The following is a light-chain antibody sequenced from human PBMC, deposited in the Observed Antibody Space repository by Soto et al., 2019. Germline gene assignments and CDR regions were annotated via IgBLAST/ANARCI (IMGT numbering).Light chain of an antibody. Sequence: QSVLTQPPSMSGAPGQRVTISCTGSNSNIGAGYDVHWYQQLPGTAPKLLIYGNTHRPSRVPDRFSGSKSGTSASLAIIGLQAEDEADYYCQSYDSNLSVVFGGGTKLTVL. CDR2: GNT. CDR1: NSNIGAGYD. J-gene: IGLJ2*01. CDR3: QSYDSNLSVV. V-gene: IGLV1-40*01.